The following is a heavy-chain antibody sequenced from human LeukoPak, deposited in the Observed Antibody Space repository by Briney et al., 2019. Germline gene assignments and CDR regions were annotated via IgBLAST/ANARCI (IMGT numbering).Heavy chain of an antibody. CDR2: IYHSGST. Sequence: SQTLSLTCTVSGGSISSGGYYWSWIRQPPGKGLEWIGYIYHSGSTYYNPSLKSRVTISVDRSKNQFSLKLSSVTAADTAVYYSARGLATNWFDPWGQGTLVTVSS. D-gene: IGHD5-12*01. V-gene: IGHV4-30-2*01. CDR1: GGSISSGGYY. J-gene: IGHJ5*02. CDR3: ARGLATNWFDP.